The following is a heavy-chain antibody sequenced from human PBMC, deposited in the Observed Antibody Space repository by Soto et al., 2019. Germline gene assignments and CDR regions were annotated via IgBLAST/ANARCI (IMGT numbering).Heavy chain of an antibody. CDR3: ATESGSTYGYFDH. D-gene: IGHD5-18*01. V-gene: IGHV4-30-4*01. CDR2: ISNSGST. Sequence: SETLSLTCTVSGGSVSSDEDYWTWIRQSPGKGLEWIGYISNSGSTGYNPSLKTRLSMSVDRSKNQFTLRLTSVTAADTAVYFCATESGSTYGYFDHWGQGTQVTVSS. J-gene: IGHJ4*02. CDR1: GGSVSSDEDY.